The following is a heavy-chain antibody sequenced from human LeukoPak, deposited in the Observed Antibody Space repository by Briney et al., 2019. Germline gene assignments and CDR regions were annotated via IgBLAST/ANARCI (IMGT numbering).Heavy chain of an antibody. J-gene: IGHJ4*02. CDR1: GFTFSIHA. Sequence: GGSLRLSCAASGFTFSIHAMNWVRQAPGKGLEWVSVITGNSVNTFYADSVEGRFTISRDNSKNTLYMYMNSLRAEDAAVYYCVKAASGGWYDTNFDYWGQGTLVTVSS. D-gene: IGHD6-19*01. CDR2: ITGNSVNT. V-gene: IGHV3-23*01. CDR3: VKAASGGWYDTNFDY.